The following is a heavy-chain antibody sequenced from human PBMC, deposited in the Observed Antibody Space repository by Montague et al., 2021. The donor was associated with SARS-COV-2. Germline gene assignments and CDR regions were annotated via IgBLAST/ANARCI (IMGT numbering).Heavy chain of an antibody. D-gene: IGHD3-22*01. CDR1: GGSISSYY. V-gene: IGHV4-59*13. CDR3: ARGGGYYNYGLDV. CDR2: IYYSGST. J-gene: IGHJ6*02. Sequence: SETLSLTCTVSGGSISSYYWSWIRQPPGKGLEWIGYIYYSGSTDYSPSLQRRVTISLNTSKNQFSLKVTSVTAADTAVYYCARGGGYYNYGLDVWGQGTTVTVSS.